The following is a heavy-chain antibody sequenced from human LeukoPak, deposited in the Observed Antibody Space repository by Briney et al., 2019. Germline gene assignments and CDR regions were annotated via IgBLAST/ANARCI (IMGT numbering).Heavy chain of an antibody. D-gene: IGHD6-13*01. CDR1: GFTFGDYA. V-gene: IGHV3-23*01. Sequence: GRSLRLSCAASGFTFGDYAMYWVRQAPGKGLEWASGISGSGGSTYYADSVKGRFTISRDNSKNTLYLQMNSLRAEDTAVYYCAKGSSSYYFAFDIWGQGTMVTVSS. CDR3: AKGSSSYYFAFDI. CDR2: ISGSGGST. J-gene: IGHJ3*02.